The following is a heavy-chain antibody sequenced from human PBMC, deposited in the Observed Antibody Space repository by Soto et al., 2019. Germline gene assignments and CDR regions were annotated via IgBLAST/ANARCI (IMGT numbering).Heavy chain of an antibody. D-gene: IGHD3-16*01. CDR1: GFTFSSYA. J-gene: IGHJ4*02. CDR3: SSGWGRLDH. CDR2: ISYDGSNK. Sequence: QVQLVESGGGVVQPGRSLRLSCAASGFTFSSYAMHWVRQAPGKGLGWVAVISYDGSNKYYADSVKGRFTISREHSKNPLYLQMNRLKGEDTAVYYCSSGWGRLDHWGQGTLVTVSS. V-gene: IGHV3-30-3*01.